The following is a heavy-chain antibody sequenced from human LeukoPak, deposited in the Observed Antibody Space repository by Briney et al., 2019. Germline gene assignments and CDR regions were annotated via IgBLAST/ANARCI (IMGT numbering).Heavy chain of an antibody. Sequence: SVKVSCKASGGTFSSYAISWVRQAPGQGLEWMGGIIPIFGTAYYAQKFQGRVTITADESTSTAYMELSSLRSEDTAVYYCARDTMVRGVIPTSLDYWGQGTLVTVSS. CDR3: ARDTMVRGVIPTSLDY. D-gene: IGHD3-10*01. J-gene: IGHJ4*02. V-gene: IGHV1-69*13. CDR2: IIPIFGTA. CDR1: GGTFSSYA.